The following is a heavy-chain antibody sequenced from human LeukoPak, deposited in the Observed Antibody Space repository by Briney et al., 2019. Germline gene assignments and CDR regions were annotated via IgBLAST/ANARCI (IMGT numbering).Heavy chain of an antibody. J-gene: IGHJ4*02. D-gene: IGHD3-10*01. CDR3: ASSPLWFGEQYFDY. Sequence: PGRSLRLSCAASGFTFSSYGMHWVRQAPGMGLEWVAVIWYDGSNKYYADSVKGRFTISRDNSKNTLYLQMNSLRAEDTAVYYCASSPLWFGEQYFDYRGQGTLVTVSS. CDR2: IWYDGSNK. CDR1: GFTFSSYG. V-gene: IGHV3-33*01.